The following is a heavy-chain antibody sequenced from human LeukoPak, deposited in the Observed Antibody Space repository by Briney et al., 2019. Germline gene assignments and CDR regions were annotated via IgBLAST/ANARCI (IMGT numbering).Heavy chain of an antibody. CDR3: SSSGYDRDYYYYYMDV. V-gene: IGHV3-30*02. CDR1: GFTFRSYV. J-gene: IGHJ6*03. Sequence: GGSLRLSCVAPGFTFRSYVMHWVRQAPGKGLEWVAFIRYDGNSEYYAHTVRRRFTLTRDNSKTKMYLQMNSMKAEDTAVYYCSSSGYDRDYYYYYMDVWGKGTTVTVSS. CDR2: IRYDGNSE. D-gene: IGHD5-12*01.